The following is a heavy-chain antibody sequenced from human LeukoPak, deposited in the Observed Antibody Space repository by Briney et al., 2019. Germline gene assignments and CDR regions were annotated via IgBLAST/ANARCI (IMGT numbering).Heavy chain of an antibody. Sequence: GESLQISCKASGYSFTTYWIGWVRQMPGKGLEWMGIIYPGDSDTRYTPSFQGQVTISADRSISTAYLQWSSLQASDTAMYYCARVGLLGGSGSYYKHNWFDPWGQGTLVTVSS. D-gene: IGHD3-10*01. CDR2: IYPGDSDT. J-gene: IGHJ5*02. CDR1: GYSFTTYW. V-gene: IGHV5-51*01. CDR3: ARVGLLGGSGSYYKHNWFDP.